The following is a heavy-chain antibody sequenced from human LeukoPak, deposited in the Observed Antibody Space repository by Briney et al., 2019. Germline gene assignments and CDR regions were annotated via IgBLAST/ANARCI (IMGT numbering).Heavy chain of an antibody. CDR2: ISIGTSFI. J-gene: IGHJ4*02. D-gene: IGHD6-19*01. V-gene: IGHV3-21*04. CDR1: GFTFSSYN. Sequence: GGSLRLSCAASGFTFSSYNMNWVRQAPGKGLEWVAYISIGTSFIYYADSVKGRFTISRDNAKNSLYLQMNSLRAEDTALYYCARVSDISVAAYFDYWGQGTLVTVSS. CDR3: ARVSDISVAAYFDY.